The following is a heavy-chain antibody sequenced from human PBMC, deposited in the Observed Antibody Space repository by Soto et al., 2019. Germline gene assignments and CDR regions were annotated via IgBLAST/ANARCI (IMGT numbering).Heavy chain of an antibody. D-gene: IGHD2-2*01. Sequence: GGSLRLSCTVSGFAFNNYGINWVRQAPGKGLEWVSSISKSDYTYYSDSVKGRFAISRDNAKSSVSLQMNTLRVEDTAVYYCAREDSIIIPAVSHFCGQGTLVTVSS. CDR1: GFAFNNYG. CDR2: ISKSDYT. J-gene: IGHJ4*02. V-gene: IGHV3-21*01. CDR3: AREDSIIIPAVSHF.